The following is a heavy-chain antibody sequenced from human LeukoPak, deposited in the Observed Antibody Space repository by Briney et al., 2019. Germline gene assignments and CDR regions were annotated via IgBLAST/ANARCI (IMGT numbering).Heavy chain of an antibody. J-gene: IGHJ6*03. V-gene: IGHV4-4*09. Sequence: SETLSLTCTVSGGPISSYYWSWIRQPPGKGLEWIGYIYTSGSTNYNPSLKSRVTISVDTSKNQFSLKLSSVTAADTAVYYCATLGGIAARLGYYYYMDVWGKGTTVTVSS. D-gene: IGHD6-6*01. CDR2: IYTSGST. CDR1: GGPISSYY. CDR3: ATLGGIAARLGYYYYMDV.